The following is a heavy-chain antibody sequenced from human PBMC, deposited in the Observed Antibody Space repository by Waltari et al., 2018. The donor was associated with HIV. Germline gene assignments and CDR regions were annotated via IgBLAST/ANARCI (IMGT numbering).Heavy chain of an antibody. V-gene: IGHV3-7*01. D-gene: IGHD3-3*01. CDR1: GFTFSSYW. J-gene: IGHJ6*02. Sequence: EVQLVESGGGLVQPGGSLRLSCAASGFTFSSYWMSWVRQAPGKGLEWVANIKQEGSEIYYVDSVKGRFTISRDNAKNSLYLQMNSLRAEDTAVYYCARITIFGVVNDYGMDVWGQGTTVTVSS. CDR2: IKQEGSEI. CDR3: ARITIFGVVNDYGMDV.